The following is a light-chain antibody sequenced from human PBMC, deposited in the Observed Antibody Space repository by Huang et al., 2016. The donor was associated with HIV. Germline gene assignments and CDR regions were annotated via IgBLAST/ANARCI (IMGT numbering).Light chain of an antibody. V-gene: IGKV1-33*01. J-gene: IGKJ4*01. CDR2: DAY. Sequence: DIQMTQSPSSLSASIGDRVTITCRASQDISNYLNWYQQKPGKAPKLLMYDAYNLETGGPSRFSGSVSGTEFTFTISSLQPEDIATYYCQQYDSLPVTFGGGTKVEIK. CDR1: QDISNY. CDR3: QQYDSLPVT.